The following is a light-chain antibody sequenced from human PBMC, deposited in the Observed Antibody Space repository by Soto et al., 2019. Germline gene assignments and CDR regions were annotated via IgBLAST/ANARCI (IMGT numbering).Light chain of an antibody. CDR1: VGDVGGYDS. V-gene: IGLV2-14*03. CDR3: CSYTTSTTYV. J-gene: IGLJ1*01. CDR2: GVN. Sequence: QSVLTQPAPVSGSPGQSITISCTGTVGDVGGYDSVSWYQQHPGRAPKLIIYGVNNRPSGVSNRFSASKSADTASLTISGLQAEDEANYYCCSYTTSTTYVFGTGTKVTVL.